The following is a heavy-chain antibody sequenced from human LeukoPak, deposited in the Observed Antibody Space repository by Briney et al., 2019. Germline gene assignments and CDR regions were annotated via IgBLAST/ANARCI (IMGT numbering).Heavy chain of an antibody. D-gene: IGHD4-23*01. Sequence: GGSLRLSCAASGFTFSSYWMHWVRQAPGKGLEWVSLISWDGDNTYYADSVKGRFTISRATSKPSLYLQMNSLRTEDTALYYWPKDSDYGGNPGNFDCWGQGTLVSVSS. J-gene: IGHJ4*02. CDR3: PKDSDYGGNPGNFDC. CDR2: ISWDGDNT. V-gene: IGHV3-43*01. CDR1: GFTFSSYW.